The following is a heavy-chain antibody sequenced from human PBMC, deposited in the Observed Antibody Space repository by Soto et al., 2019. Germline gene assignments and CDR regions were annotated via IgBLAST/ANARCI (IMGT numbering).Heavy chain of an antibody. CDR1: GYSFADYW. CDR3: ARQRGPFDY. D-gene: IGHD3-10*01. Sequence: ESLKISFKGSGYSFADYWINWVRQMPGKGLEWMGRIDPDDSYTIYSPSFQGHVTISADRSIGTAYLQWSSLKASDTAIYYCARQRGPFDYWGQGTLVTVS. J-gene: IGHJ4*02. V-gene: IGHV5-10-1*01. CDR2: IDPDDSYT.